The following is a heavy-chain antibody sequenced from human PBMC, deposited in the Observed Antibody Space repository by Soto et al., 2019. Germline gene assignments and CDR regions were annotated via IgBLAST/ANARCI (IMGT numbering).Heavy chain of an antibody. CDR3: ARHRGSGWPFDY. J-gene: IGHJ4*02. V-gene: IGHV5-51*01. CDR2: IWPGDSDT. CDR1: GYHFSRYL. D-gene: IGHD6-19*01. Sequence: PVESLKISWHCSGYHFSRYLIVLVRQLPGKGLEWMGIIWPGDSDTRYSPSFQGKVTISADKSISTAYLQWSSLKASDAAMYYCARHRGSGWPFDYWGQGTLVTVSS.